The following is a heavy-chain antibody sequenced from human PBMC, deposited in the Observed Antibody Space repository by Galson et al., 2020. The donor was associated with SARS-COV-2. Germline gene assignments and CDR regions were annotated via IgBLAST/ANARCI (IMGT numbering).Heavy chain of an antibody. D-gene: IGHD5-18*01. CDR3: AKIPYMDIAMDALPFEL. Sequence: ETGGSLRLSCAASGFAFDEFVMHWVRHAPGKGLEWVSAINWNSDTIAYADSVKGRFTMSRDNVKNSLYLEMNSLRAEDTDCYYCAKIPYMDIAMDALPFELWGQGTRVTVSS. V-gene: IGHV3-9*01. CDR1: GFAFDEFV. CDR2: INWNSDTI. J-gene: IGHJ3*01.